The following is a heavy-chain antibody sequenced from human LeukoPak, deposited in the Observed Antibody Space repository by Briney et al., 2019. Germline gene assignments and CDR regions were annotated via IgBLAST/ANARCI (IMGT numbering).Heavy chain of an antibody. Sequence: GGSLRLSCAASGFTFSTYGMHWVRQAPGKGLEWVSFIRSDESNKYYADSVKGRFTISRDNSKNTLNLQMNSLRAEDTAVYYCARDPGYDYVWGSYRLGYFDYWGQGTLVTVSS. CDR1: GFTFSTYG. CDR2: IRSDESNK. CDR3: ARDPGYDYVWGSYRLGYFDY. J-gene: IGHJ4*02. V-gene: IGHV3-30*02. D-gene: IGHD3-16*02.